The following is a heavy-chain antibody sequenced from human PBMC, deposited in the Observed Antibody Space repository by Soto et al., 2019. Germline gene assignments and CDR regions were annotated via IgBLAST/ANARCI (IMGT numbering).Heavy chain of an antibody. V-gene: IGHV3-74*01. Sequence: EVQLVESGGGLVQPGGSLRLSCAASGFTFSSYWMHWVRQAPGKGLVWVSRINSDGSSTSYAGSVKGRFTISRDNAKNTLYLQMNSLRAEDTAVYYCARDGSGWYNYYYGMDVWGQGTTVTVSS. D-gene: IGHD6-19*01. CDR3: ARDGSGWYNYYYGMDV. J-gene: IGHJ6*02. CDR2: INSDGSST. CDR1: GFTFSSYW.